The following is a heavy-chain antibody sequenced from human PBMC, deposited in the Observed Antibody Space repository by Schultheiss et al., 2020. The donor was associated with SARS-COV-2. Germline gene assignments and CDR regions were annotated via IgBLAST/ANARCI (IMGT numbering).Heavy chain of an antibody. CDR2: INSDGSST. J-gene: IGHJ2*01. Sequence: GGSLRLSCAASGFTFSSYWMHWVRQAPGKGLVWVSRINSDGSSTTYADSVKGRFTISRDNAKNTLYLQMNSLRAEDTAVYYCARDRIAVAGKGLDWYFDLWGRGTLVTVSS. V-gene: IGHV3-74*01. D-gene: IGHD6-19*01. CDR3: ARDRIAVAGKGLDWYFDL. CDR1: GFTFSSYW.